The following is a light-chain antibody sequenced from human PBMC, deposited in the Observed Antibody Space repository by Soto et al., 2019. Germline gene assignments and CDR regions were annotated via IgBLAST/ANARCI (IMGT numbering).Light chain of an antibody. CDR1: SSNIGSNY. Sequence: QSVLTQPPSASGTPGQRVTISCSGSSSNIGSNYVYWYQQLPGTAPKLLIYRNNQRPSGVPDRFSGSKSGTSASLAISGLRYEDEADYYCAAWDESLSGPVFGGGTQLTVL. V-gene: IGLV1-47*01. CDR2: RNN. CDR3: AAWDESLSGPV. J-gene: IGLJ7*01.